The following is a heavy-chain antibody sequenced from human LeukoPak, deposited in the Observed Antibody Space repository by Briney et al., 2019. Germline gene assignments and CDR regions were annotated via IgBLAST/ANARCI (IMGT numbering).Heavy chain of an antibody. CDR1: GGSFSGYY. D-gene: IGHD3-10*01. CDR2: INHSGST. J-gene: IGHJ6*03. Sequence: PSETLSLTCAVYGGSFSGYYWSWIRQPPGKGLEWIGEINHSGSTNYNPSLKSRVTISVDTSKNQFSLKLSSVTAADTAVYYCASERSFMVRGVLKSHYYYYMDIWGKGTPVTVSS. CDR3: ASERSFMVRGVLKSHYYYYMDI. V-gene: IGHV4-34*01.